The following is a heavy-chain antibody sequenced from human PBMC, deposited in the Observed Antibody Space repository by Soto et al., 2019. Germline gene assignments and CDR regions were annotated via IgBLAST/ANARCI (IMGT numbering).Heavy chain of an antibody. CDR2: ITTAGDT. CDR1: GFTFSNYD. V-gene: IGHV3-13*01. J-gene: IGHJ6*02. Sequence: GGSLRLSCAASGFTFSNYDMHWVRQVTGKGLEWVSGITTAGDTYYPGSVKGRFTISREKAKNSLYLQMNSLSAGDTAVYYCARELHGGSYGMDIWGQGTTVTVSS. CDR3: ARELHGGSYGMDI.